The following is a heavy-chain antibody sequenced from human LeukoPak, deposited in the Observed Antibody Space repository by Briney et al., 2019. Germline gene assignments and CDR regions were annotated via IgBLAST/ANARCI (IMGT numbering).Heavy chain of an antibody. J-gene: IGHJ6*03. V-gene: IGHV3-9*01. CDR3: ARAPISGSYSQYFYMDV. Sequence: HPGGSLRLSCAASGFTFSSYWMHWVRQAPGKGLEWVSGITWNSDIKAYADAVKGRFTVSRDNAKNSLYLQMNSLRSDDTALYYCARAPISGSYSQYFYMDVWGKGTTVTISS. CDR1: GFTFSSYW. CDR2: ITWNSDIK. D-gene: IGHD3-10*01.